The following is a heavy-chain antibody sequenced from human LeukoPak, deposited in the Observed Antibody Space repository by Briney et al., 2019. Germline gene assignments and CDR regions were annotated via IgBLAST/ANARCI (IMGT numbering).Heavy chain of an antibody. J-gene: IGHJ5*02. CDR2: IIPISGTA. V-gene: IGHV1-69*13. D-gene: IGHD3-22*01. CDR3: ARDSIRSSGCTANWFDP. CDR1: GGTFSSYA. Sequence: GASVKVSCKASGGTFSSYAISWVRQAPGQGLEWMGGIIPISGTANYAQKFQGRVTITADESTSTAYMELSSLRSEDTAVYYCARDSIRSSGCTANWFDPWGQGTLVTVSS.